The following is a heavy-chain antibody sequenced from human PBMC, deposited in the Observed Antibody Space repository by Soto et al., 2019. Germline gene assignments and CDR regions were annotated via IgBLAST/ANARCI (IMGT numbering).Heavy chain of an antibody. D-gene: IGHD3-3*01. CDR3: ARDQHDFWSGYIFDY. Sequence: QVQLVQSGAEVKKPGASVKVSCKASGYTFTSYGISWVRQAPGQGLEWMGWISAYNGNTNYAQNLQGRATMTTDTSTSTAYMELRSLRSDDTAVYYCARDQHDFWSGYIFDYWGQGTLVTVSS. CDR2: ISAYNGNT. V-gene: IGHV1-18*01. CDR1: GYTFTSYG. J-gene: IGHJ4*02.